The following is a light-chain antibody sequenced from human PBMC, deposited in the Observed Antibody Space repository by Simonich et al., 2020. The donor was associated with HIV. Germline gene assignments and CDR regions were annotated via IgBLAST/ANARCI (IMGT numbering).Light chain of an antibody. CDR2: EDT. V-gene: IGLV3-10*01. CDR3: YSTDSSGNHRV. J-gene: IGLJ2*01. CDR1: ALPKKY. Sequence: SYELTQPPSVSVSPGQTARITCSGDALPKKYGYWYQQKSGKAPVLVIYEDTKRPSVIPERFSGSSSGAMATLTISGAQVEDEADYYCYSTDSSGNHRVFGGGTKLTVL.